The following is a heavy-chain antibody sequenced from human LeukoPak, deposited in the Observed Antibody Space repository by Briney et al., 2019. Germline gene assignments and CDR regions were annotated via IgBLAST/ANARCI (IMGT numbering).Heavy chain of an antibody. V-gene: IGHV1-69*06. CDR1: GGTFSSYA. Sequence: SVKVSCKASGGTFSSYAISWVRQAPGQGLEWMGGIIPIFGTANYAQKFQGRVTITADKSTSTAYMELSSLRSEDTAVYYCARGGVTRGWFDPWGQGTLVTVSS. J-gene: IGHJ5*02. CDR2: IIPIFGTA. CDR3: ARGGVTRGWFDP. D-gene: IGHD4-17*01.